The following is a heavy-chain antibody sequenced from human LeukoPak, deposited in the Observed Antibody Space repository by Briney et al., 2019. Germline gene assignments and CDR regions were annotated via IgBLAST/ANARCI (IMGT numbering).Heavy chain of an antibody. CDR3: ARESYDFRSGYPNAFDI. Sequence: NTSETLSLTCTVSGGSISSYYWSWIRQPPGKGLEWIGYIYYSGSTNYNPSLKSRVTISVDTSKNQFSLKLSSVTAADTAVYYCARESYDFRSGYPNAFDIWGQGTLVTVSS. J-gene: IGHJ3*02. CDR1: GGSISSYY. D-gene: IGHD3-3*01. V-gene: IGHV4-59*01. CDR2: IYYSGST.